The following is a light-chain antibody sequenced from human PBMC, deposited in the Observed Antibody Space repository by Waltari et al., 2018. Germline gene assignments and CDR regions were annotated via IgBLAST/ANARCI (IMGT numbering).Light chain of an antibody. CDR1: SLDGGYYNL. CDR3: CSFAGSVTFVV. Sequence: QSALTQPASVPGPPGQSITTFCSCTSLDGGYYNLVSWYQHPPGNAPNVILYEVTKRPSGVSNRFSGSKSGNTASLTISGLQAEDEAEYFCCSFAGSVTFVVFGGGTKVTVL. J-gene: IGLJ2*01. V-gene: IGLV2-23*02. CDR2: EVT.